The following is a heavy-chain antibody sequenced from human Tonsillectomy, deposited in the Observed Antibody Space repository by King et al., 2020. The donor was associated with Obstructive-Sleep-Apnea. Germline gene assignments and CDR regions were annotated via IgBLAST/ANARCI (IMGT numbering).Heavy chain of an antibody. D-gene: IGHD2-2*01. CDR3: ARGPVVVGPAARGGFDY. J-gene: IGHJ4*02. CDR1: GGSISSSSYY. V-gene: IGHV4-39*06. CDR2: IYYSEST. Sequence: QLQESGPGLMKPSETLSLTCTVSGGSISSSSYYWGWIRQPPGKGLEWIGSIYYSESTYYNPSLKSRVTISVDTPTNQFTLKLNSVTAADTAVYYWARGPVVVGPAARGGFDYWGQGTPVTVSS.